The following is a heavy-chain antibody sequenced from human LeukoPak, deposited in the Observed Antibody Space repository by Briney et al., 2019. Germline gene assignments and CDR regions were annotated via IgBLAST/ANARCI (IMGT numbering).Heavy chain of an antibody. Sequence: SETLSLTCAVSGGSISSGGYSWSWIRQPPGKGLEWIGYIYYSGSTYYNPSLKSRVTISVDTSKNQFSLKLSSVTAADTAVYYCARYPNYYDSSGYFDYWGQGTLVTVSS. J-gene: IGHJ4*02. D-gene: IGHD3-22*01. V-gene: IGHV4-30-4*07. CDR3: ARYPNYYDSSGYFDY. CDR1: GGSISSGGYS. CDR2: IYYSGST.